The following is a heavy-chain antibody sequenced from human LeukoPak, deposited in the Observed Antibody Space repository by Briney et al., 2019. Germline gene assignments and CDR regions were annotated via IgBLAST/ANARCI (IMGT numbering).Heavy chain of an antibody. J-gene: IGHJ4*02. CDR3: AKDLFDY. CDR2: ISYDGSNK. Sequence: GRSLRLSCAASGFTFRSYGMHWVRQAPGKGLEWVAVISYDGSNKYYADSVKGRFTISRDNSKNTLYLQMNSLRAEDTAVYYCAKDLFDYWGQGTLVTVSS. V-gene: IGHV3-30*18. CDR1: GFTFRSYG.